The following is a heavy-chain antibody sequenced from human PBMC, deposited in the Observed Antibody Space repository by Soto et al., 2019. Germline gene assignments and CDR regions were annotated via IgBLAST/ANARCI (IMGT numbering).Heavy chain of an antibody. CDR2: IDPSDSYT. J-gene: IGHJ6*02. V-gene: IGHV5-10-1*01. CDR1: GYSFTSYW. CDR3: ARHGETGNYYYGIDV. Sequence: PGESLKISCKGSGYSFTSYWISWVRQMPGKGLEWMGRIDPSDSYTNYSPSFQGHVTISADKSISTAYLQWSSLKASDTAMYYCARHGETGNYYYGIDVWGQGTTVTVSS.